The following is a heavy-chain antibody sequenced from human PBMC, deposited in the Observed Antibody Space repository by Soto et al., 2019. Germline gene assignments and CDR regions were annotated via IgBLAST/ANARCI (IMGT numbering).Heavy chain of an antibody. V-gene: IGHV4-39*01. CDR1: GGSISNSLNY. D-gene: IGHD2-2*01. J-gene: IGHJ5*02. Sequence: PSETLSLTCSVSGGSISNSLNYWGWIRQPPGKGLGWIGTIYYTGNIYYNPSLKSRVTISIDTSRNQFSLRLSSVTAADTAVYYCARQGRCSISSCYDVGSPYNYFNPWGQGTLVTVSS. CDR2: IYYTGNI. CDR3: ARQGRCSISSCYDVGSPYNYFNP.